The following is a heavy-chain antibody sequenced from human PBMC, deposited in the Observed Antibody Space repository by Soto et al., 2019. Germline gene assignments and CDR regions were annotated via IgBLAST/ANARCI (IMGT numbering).Heavy chain of an antibody. Sequence: SQTLSLTCAISGDSVSSNSAAWNWIRQSPSRGLEWLGRTYYRSKWYNDYAVSVKSRITINPDTSKNQVVLTMTNVDPVDTATYYCAHRPNCWSTSCFYFDYRGQGILVTVSS. CDR2: TYYRSKWYN. D-gene: IGHD2-2*01. V-gene: IGHV6-1*01. CDR1: GDSVSSNSAA. J-gene: IGHJ4*02. CDR3: AHRPNCWSTSCFYFDY.